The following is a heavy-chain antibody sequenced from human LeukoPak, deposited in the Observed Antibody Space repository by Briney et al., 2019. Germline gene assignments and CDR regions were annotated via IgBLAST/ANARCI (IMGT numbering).Heavy chain of an antibody. CDR2: IDRSGST. CDR3: ARATPWLLPGY. J-gene: IGHJ4*02. D-gene: IGHD3-22*01. CDR1: GGSFSGYY. V-gene: IGHV4-34*01. Sequence: SETLSLTCAVYGGSFSGYYWSWIRQPPGKGLEWIGEIDRSGSTNYNPSLESRVTISVDTSKNQFSLRLTSVTAADTAVYFCARATPWLLPGYWGQGTLVTVSS.